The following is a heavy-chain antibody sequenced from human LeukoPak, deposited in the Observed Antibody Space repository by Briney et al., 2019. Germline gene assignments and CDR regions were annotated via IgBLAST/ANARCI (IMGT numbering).Heavy chain of an antibody. J-gene: IGHJ6*03. CDR1: GGSISSGSYY. CDR2: IYITESA. V-gene: IGHV4-61*02. Sequence: SETLSLTCTVSGGSISSGSYYWTWIRQPAGKGLEWIGRIYITESANYNSSLESRVTILVDMSKNQFSLKLSSVTAADTAIYYCARDYMTTEYYYYMDVWGKGTTVTVSS. CDR3: ARDYMTTEYYYYMDV. D-gene: IGHD4-11*01.